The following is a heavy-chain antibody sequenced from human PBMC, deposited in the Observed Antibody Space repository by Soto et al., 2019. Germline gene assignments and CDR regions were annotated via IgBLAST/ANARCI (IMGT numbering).Heavy chain of an antibody. Sequence: ASVKVSCETSGGSFSTYSFSWVLQAPGQGLEWMGAIIPFLDTTNYAEKFQGSVTITADKSTSTAYLELSSLRSEDTAMYYCARDPYKSGYNAFDIWGQGTMVTVSS. CDR2: IIPFLDTT. CDR1: GGSFSTYS. V-gene: IGHV1-69*06. D-gene: IGHD5-12*01. J-gene: IGHJ3*02. CDR3: ARDPYKSGYNAFDI.